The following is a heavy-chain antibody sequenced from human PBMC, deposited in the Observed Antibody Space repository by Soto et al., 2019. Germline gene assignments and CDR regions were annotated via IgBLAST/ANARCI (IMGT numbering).Heavy chain of an antibody. Sequence: SETLSLTCAVSGDSLSGGDYYWSWLRQPPGKGLEWIGDIYYTGFTFYNPSLKSRLTISLDSSKNQFSLRLNSVTAADTAVYFCARAYRINGWPDYCFDYWGQGTLVTVSS. J-gene: IGHJ4*02. V-gene: IGHV4-30-4*08. CDR1: GDSLSGGDYY. CDR2: IYYTGFT. CDR3: ARAYRINGWPDYCFDY. D-gene: IGHD6-19*01.